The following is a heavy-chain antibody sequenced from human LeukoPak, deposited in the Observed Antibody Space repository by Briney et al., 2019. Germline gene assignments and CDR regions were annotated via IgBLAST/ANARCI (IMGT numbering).Heavy chain of an antibody. V-gene: IGHV1-69*06. Sequence: ASVKVSCKASGYTFTSYGISWVRQAPGQGLEWMGWIIPIFGTANYAQKFQGRVTITADKSTSTAYMELSSLRSEDTAVYYCARSYCSSTSCYALFDYWGQGTLVTVSS. J-gene: IGHJ4*02. CDR1: GYTFTSYG. CDR2: IIPIFGTA. CDR3: ARSYCSSTSCYALFDY. D-gene: IGHD2-2*01.